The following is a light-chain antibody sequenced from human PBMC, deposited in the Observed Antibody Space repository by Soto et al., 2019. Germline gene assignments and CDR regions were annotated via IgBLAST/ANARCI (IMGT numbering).Light chain of an antibody. J-gene: IGLJ1*01. CDR3: CSYAGSYAFWV. CDR2: EVS. Sequence: QSALTQPASVSGSPGQSITISCTGTSSDVGGYNYVSWYQQHPGKAPKLMIYEVSKRPSGVPDRFSGSKSGNTASLTISGLQAEDEADYYCCSYAGSYAFWVFGTGTKLTVL. V-gene: IGLV2-11*01. CDR1: SSDVGGYNY.